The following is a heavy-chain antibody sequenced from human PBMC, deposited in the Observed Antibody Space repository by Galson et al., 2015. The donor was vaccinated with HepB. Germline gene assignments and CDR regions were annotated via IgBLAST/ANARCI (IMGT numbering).Heavy chain of an antibody. Sequence: PALVKPTQTLTLTCTFSGFSLTTSGVGVGWIRQSPVKALECLALIYWDDDKRYSPSLKSSVTITKDTSKNLVVLTMTNMDPVDTATYYCAQFNVTSGWRSWGQGTLVTVSS. V-gene: IGHV2-5*02. CDR3: AQFNVTSGWRS. CDR2: IYWDDDK. CDR1: GFSLTTSGVG. J-gene: IGHJ5*02. D-gene: IGHD6-19*01.